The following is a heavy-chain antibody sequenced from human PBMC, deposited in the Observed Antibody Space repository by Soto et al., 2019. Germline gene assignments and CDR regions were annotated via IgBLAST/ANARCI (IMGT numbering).Heavy chain of an antibody. CDR2: INWNSDYI. D-gene: IGHD2-15*01. CDR3: AKENFGGSGGGGGLHALDL. V-gene: IGHV3-9*01. Sequence: EVQLVESGGGSVPPGRSLRLSCAASGFTFDDYAMHWVRQVPGKGLEWVARINWNSDYIAYADSVKGRFTVSRDNAKNSLFLEMDSLGADDTAFYFFAKENFGGSGGGGGLHALDLWGQGTVVTVSS. J-gene: IGHJ3*01. CDR1: GFTFDDYA.